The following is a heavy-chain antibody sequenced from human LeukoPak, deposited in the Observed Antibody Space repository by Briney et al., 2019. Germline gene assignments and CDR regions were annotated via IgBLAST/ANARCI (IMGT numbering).Heavy chain of an antibody. D-gene: IGHD3-22*01. V-gene: IGHV3-23*01. J-gene: IGHJ4*02. CDR3: AKDPYYYDSSGYLDY. CDR1: GFTFSSYA. Sequence: GGSLRLSCAASGFTFSSYAMSWVRQAPGKGLEWVSAITDSGGRTYYADSVKGRFTISRDNSKNTLYLQMNSLRAEDTAVYYCAKDPYYYDSSGYLDYWGQGTLVTVSS. CDR2: ITDSGGRT.